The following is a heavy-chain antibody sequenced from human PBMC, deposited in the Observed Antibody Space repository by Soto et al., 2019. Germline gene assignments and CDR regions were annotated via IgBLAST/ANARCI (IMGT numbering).Heavy chain of an antibody. CDR1: GGSISSYY. CDR3: ARGAGSSGYYYFDY. Sequence: SETLSLTCTVSGGSISSYYWSWIRQPPGKGLEWIGYIYYSGSTNYNPSLKSRVTISXXXXXXXXXXXXXXXXXXXXXVYYCARGAGSSGYYYFDYWGQGTLVTVSS. V-gene: IGHV4-59*01. J-gene: IGHJ4*02. D-gene: IGHD3-22*01. CDR2: IYYSGST.